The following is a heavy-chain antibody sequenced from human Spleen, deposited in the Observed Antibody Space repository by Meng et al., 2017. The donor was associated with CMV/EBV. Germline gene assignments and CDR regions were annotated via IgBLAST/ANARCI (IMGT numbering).Heavy chain of an antibody. CDR3: ASVGFCSGTTCYTGDYTSRRHFEH. J-gene: IGHJ4*02. CDR2: IIPIFSTA. Sequence: IRWLLQSPGQGLKWIGWIIPIFSTANYAQNFQGSVTITTDESRITAYMELSSLRSEDTATYYCASVGFCSGTTCYTGDYTSRRHFEHWGQGTLVTVSS. D-gene: IGHD2-2*02. V-gene: IGHV1-69*05.